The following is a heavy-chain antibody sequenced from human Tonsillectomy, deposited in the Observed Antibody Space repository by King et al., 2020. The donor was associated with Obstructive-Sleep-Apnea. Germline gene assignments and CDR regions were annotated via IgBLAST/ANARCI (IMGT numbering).Heavy chain of an antibody. D-gene: IGHD5-24*01. CDR3: AVDAVETIIVGGFDP. J-gene: IGHJ5*02. CDR1: GFTFSRYW. CDR2: IKEDGREK. V-gene: IGHV3-7*03. Sequence: VQLVESGGGLVQPGGSLRLSCAASGFTFSRYWMSWVRQAPGKGLEWVANIKEDGREKYYVDSVKGRFTISRDNAKNSLYLRLNSLRVEDTAVYYCAVDAVETIIVGGFDPWGQGTLVTVSS.